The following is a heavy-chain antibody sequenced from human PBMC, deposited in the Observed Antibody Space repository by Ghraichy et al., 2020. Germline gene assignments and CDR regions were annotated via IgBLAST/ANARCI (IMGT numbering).Heavy chain of an antibody. Sequence: SETLSLTCTVSDFSISSSSYYWGWIRQPPGKGLEWIGSIYYSGNNYYNPSLKSRVTISADTAKNDFSLKLSSVTAADTAVYYCARGPPPWVLPRFEYWGQGTLVTVSS. CDR1: DFSISSSSYY. D-gene: IGHD1-26*01. CDR3: ARGPPPWVLPRFEY. J-gene: IGHJ4*02. CDR2: IYYSGNN. V-gene: IGHV4-39*02.